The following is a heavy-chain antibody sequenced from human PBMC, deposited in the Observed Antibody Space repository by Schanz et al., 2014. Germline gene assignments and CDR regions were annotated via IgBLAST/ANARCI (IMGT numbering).Heavy chain of an antibody. Sequence: VQLVESGGDLVKPGGSLRLSCEASGFTFSNYGMNWVRQAPEKGLEWAALISHDGNNKHYVDSVEGRFTISRDNSKSMLFLEMSSLRVEDTAVYYCARDYSYCNGRNCYNTFDIWGQGTMVTVSS. J-gene: IGHJ3*02. V-gene: IGHV3-30*03. D-gene: IGHD2-15*01. CDR1: GFTFSNYG. CDR3: ARDYSYCNGRNCYNTFDI. CDR2: ISHDGNNK.